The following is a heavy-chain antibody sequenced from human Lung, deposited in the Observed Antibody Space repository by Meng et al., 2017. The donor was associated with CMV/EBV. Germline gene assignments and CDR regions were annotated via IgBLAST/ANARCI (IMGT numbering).Heavy chain of an antibody. Sequence: VPLMQSGPEVKKPGASVRVSCKASGYTFGSYGICWVRQAPGQGLEWMGWFVNYVDTYPAPKFQGRVTMTTDTHTNTAFMELRSLTSDDTAVYYCASGTPGRSYCDYWGQGTLVTVSS. CDR3: ASGTPGRSYCDY. V-gene: IGHV1-18*01. J-gene: IGHJ4*02. CDR2: FVNYVDT. D-gene: IGHD2-15*01. CDR1: GYTFGSYG.